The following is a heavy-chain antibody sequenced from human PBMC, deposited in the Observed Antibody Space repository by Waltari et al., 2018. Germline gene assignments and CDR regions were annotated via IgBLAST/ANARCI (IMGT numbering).Heavy chain of an antibody. J-gene: IGHJ5*02. Sequence: EVQLMQSGGGLVRPGGSLRLSCVGSGFNIDRYWMLWARQAPGKGLQWVAKIHPEGTVKYYVDSVEGRFTVSRDNAWNSLYLQMFGLTTDDTAMYYCARDNSYFSDDLWGQGSLVTVSS. CDR1: GFNIDRYW. CDR3: ARDNSYFSDDL. D-gene: IGHD3-3*01. V-gene: IGHV3-7*01. CDR2: IHPEGTVK.